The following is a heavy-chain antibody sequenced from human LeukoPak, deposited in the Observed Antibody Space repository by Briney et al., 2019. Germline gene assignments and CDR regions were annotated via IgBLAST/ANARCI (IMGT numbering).Heavy chain of an antibody. Sequence: PSETLSLTCALSGGSLSGYYWSWIRQPPGKGLEWIGEINHSGSTNYNPSLKSRVTISVDTSKNQFSLKLSSVTAADTAVYYCAIEDSGYDQSIDYWGQGTLVTVSS. J-gene: IGHJ4*02. D-gene: IGHD5-12*01. CDR2: INHSGST. CDR1: GGSLSGYY. CDR3: AIEDSGYDQSIDY. V-gene: IGHV4-34*01.